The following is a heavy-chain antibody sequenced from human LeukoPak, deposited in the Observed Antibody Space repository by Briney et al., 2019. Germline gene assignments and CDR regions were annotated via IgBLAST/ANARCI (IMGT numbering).Heavy chain of an antibody. CDR2: ISGYNDNT. D-gene: IGHD6-13*01. Sequence: GASVKVSCKASGYTFTSYGISWVRQAPGQGLEWMGWISGYNDNTNYAQNLQGRVTMTTDTSASIVYMELRSLRYDDTAVYYCARRGGSSWYHFDYWGQGTLVTVSS. J-gene: IGHJ4*02. CDR1: GYTFTSYG. V-gene: IGHV1-18*01. CDR3: ARRGGSSWYHFDY.